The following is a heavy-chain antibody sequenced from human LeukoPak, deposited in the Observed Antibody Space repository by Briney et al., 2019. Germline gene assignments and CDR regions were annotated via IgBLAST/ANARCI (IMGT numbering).Heavy chain of an antibody. CDR2: ISRSGVHT. D-gene: IGHD1-14*01. CDR1: GFTFSSYA. Sequence: PGGSLRLSCAASGFTFSSYAMSWVPQAPGKGLEWVSAISRSGVHTYYADSVKGRFTISRDNSKNTLYLQMNSLRAEDTAVYSCAKGPPNNSQGYLDYWGQGTLVTVSS. V-gene: IGHV3-23*01. CDR3: AKGPPNNSQGYLDY. J-gene: IGHJ4*02.